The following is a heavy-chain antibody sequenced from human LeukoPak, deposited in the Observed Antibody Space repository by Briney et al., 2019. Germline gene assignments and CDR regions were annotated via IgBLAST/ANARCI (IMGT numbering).Heavy chain of an antibody. J-gene: IGHJ4*02. V-gene: IGHV3-30*18. D-gene: IGHD6-19*01. Sequence: GGSLRLSCAASGFTFSSYWMSWVRQAPGKGLEWVAVISYDGSNKYYADSVKGRFTISRDNSKNTLYLQMNSLRAEDTAVYYCAKGLTRAVAFDYFDYWGQGTLVTVSS. CDR2: ISYDGSNK. CDR1: GFTFSSYW. CDR3: AKGLTRAVAFDYFDY.